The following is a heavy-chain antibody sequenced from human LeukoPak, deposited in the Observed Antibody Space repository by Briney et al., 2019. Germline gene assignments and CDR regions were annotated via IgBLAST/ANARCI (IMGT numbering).Heavy chain of an antibody. J-gene: IGHJ4*02. CDR1: GYTLTSYD. Sequence: ASVKVSCKASGYTLTSYDINWVRQATGQGLEWMGWMNPNSGGTNYAQKFQGRVTMTRDTSISTAYMELSRLRSDDTAVYYCARVNSSSCPCFDYWGQGTLVTVSS. V-gene: IGHV1-2*02. CDR2: MNPNSGGT. D-gene: IGHD6-13*01. CDR3: ARVNSSSCPCFDY.